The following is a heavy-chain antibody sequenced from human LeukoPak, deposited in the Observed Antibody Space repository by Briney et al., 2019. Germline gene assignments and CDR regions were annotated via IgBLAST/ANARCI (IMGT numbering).Heavy chain of an antibody. J-gene: IGHJ4*02. CDR1: GFTFSSHE. CDR2: ISSSGTNI. D-gene: IGHD3-22*01. Sequence: GGSLRLSCAASGFTFSSHEMNWVRQAPGKGLEWVSYISSSGTNIYYADSVKGRFSISRDNANNLLYLQMNSLRAEDTAVYYCARESDSCDSSGYLDFDYWGQGTLVTVSS. CDR3: ARESDSCDSSGYLDFDY. V-gene: IGHV3-48*03.